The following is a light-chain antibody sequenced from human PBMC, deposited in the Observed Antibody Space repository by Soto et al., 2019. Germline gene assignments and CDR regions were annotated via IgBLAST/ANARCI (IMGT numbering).Light chain of an antibody. CDR3: QQYDGSPRT. J-gene: IGKJ1*01. Sequence: EIVLTQSPATMSLSPGERATLSCRTSQSVSRNLAWYQQKTGQAPRILIYDASTRASGIPDRFSGSGSGTEFTLTISSLQSEDFAFFYCQQYDGSPRTFGQGTKVDIK. V-gene: IGKV3-15*01. CDR1: QSVSRN. CDR2: DAS.